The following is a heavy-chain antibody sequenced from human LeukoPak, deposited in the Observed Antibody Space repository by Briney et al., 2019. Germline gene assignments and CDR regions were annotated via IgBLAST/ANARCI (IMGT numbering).Heavy chain of an antibody. V-gene: IGHV5-51*01. CDR1: GYTFTTYW. CDR3: ARQYSGFDY. J-gene: IGHJ4*02. Sequence: PGESLKISCKGSGYTFTTYWMAWVRQMPGKGLEWMGIIYPGDSDTRYSPSFQGQVTISVDKSISTAYLQWSSLKPSDTAMYYCARQYSGFDYWGQGTLVTVSS. CDR2: IYPGDSDT. D-gene: IGHD5-12*01.